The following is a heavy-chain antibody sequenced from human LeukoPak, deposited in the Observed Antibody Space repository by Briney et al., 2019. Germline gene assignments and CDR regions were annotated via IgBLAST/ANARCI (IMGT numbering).Heavy chain of an antibody. CDR3: AREGYDSSGIDY. D-gene: IGHD3-22*01. Sequence: SETLSLTCTVSGGSISSYYWSWIRQPPGKGLEWIGYIYYSGSTNYNPSLKSRVTISVDTSKNQFSLKLNSVTAADTAVYYCAREGYDSSGIDYWGQGTLVTVSS. J-gene: IGHJ4*02. V-gene: IGHV4-59*01. CDR2: IYYSGST. CDR1: GGSISSYY.